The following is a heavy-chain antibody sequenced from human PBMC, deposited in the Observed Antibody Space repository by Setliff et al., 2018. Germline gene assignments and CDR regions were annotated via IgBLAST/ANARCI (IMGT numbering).Heavy chain of an antibody. CDR2: FHTSGST. CDR1: GGSMGSYY. CDR3: ARDIGYTYGVDY. Sequence: SETLSLTCTVSGGSMGSYYWTWIRQSAGKGLEWIGRFHTSGSTTYNPSLKSRVTILVDTSKNQFSLELTSVTAADTAVYYCARDIGYTYGVDYWGQGVLVTVS. J-gene: IGHJ4*02. D-gene: IGHD5-18*01. V-gene: IGHV4-4*07.